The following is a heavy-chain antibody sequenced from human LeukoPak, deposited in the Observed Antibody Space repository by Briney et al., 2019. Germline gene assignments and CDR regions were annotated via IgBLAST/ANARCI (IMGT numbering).Heavy chain of an antibody. CDR3: ATNLRFGELLFFDY. CDR1: GGTFISYA. V-gene: IGHV1-24*01. CDR2: FDPEDGET. Sequence: ASVKVSCKASGGTFISYAISWVRQAPGQGLEWMGGFDPEDGETIYAQKFQGRVTMTEDTSTDTAYMELSSLRSEDTAVYYCATNLRFGELLFFDYWGQGTLVTVSS. D-gene: IGHD3-10*01. J-gene: IGHJ4*02.